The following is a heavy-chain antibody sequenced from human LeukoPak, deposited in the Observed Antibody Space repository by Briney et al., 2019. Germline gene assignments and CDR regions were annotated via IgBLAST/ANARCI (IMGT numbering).Heavy chain of an antibody. CDR2: FDPEDGET. CDR1: GYTFTGYY. CDR3: ATVTYLGFGELFTFDY. Sequence: ASVKVSCKASGYTFTGYYMHWVRQAPGKGLEWMGGFDPEDGETIYAQKFQGRVTMTEDTSTDTAYMELSSLRSEDTAVYYCATVTYLGFGELFTFDYWGQGTLVTVSS. J-gene: IGHJ4*02. D-gene: IGHD3-10*01. V-gene: IGHV1-24*01.